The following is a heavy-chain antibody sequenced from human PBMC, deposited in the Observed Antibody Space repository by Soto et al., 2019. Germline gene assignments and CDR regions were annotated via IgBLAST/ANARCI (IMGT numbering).Heavy chain of an antibody. CDR1: GFTFSSYT. V-gene: IGHV3-30-3*02. J-gene: IGHJ4*02. CDR2: ISNDGSKT. Sequence: ESGGGVVQPGRSLRLSYVASGFTFSSYTMQWVRQAPGRGLEWVAVISNDGSKTHFADSVKGRFSISRDNSKNTLHLQMDSLRAEDTAVYHCAKDHPFQPGDLGAAFDYWGQGTRVTVSS. D-gene: IGHD7-27*01. CDR3: AKDHPFQPGDLGAAFDY.